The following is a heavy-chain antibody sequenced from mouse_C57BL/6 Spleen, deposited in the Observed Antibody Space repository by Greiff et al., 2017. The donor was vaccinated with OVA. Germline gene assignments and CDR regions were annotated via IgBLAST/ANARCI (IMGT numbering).Heavy chain of an antibody. Sequence: QVQLQQPGAELVRPGSSVKLSCKASGYTFTSYWMHWVKQRPIQGLEWIGNIDPSDSETNYNQKFKDKATLTVDKSSSTAYMQLSSLTAEDSAVYYCARWYSLYAMDYWGQGTSVTVSS. CDR2: IDPSDSET. CDR1: GYTFTSYW. J-gene: IGHJ4*01. CDR3: ARWYSLYAMDY. D-gene: IGHD6-1*01. V-gene: IGHV1-52*01.